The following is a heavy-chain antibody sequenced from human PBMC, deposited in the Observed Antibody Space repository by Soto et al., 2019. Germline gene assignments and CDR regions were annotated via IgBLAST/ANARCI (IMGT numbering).Heavy chain of an antibody. Sequence: SETLSLTCTVSGGSISSYYWSWIRQPPGKGLEWIGYIYYSGSTNYNPSLKSRVTISVDTSKNQFSLKLSSVTAADTAVYYCARLQGYCITTGCYGHYAMDVWGQGTSVTVSS. V-gene: IGHV4-59*08. J-gene: IGHJ6*02. D-gene: IGHD2-2*01. CDR2: IYYSGST. CDR3: ARLQGYCITTGCYGHYAMDV. CDR1: GGSISSYY.